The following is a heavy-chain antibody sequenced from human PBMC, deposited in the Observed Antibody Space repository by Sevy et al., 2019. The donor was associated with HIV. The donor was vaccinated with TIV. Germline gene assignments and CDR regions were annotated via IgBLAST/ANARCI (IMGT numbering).Heavy chain of an antibody. CDR3: ARGRGGYCTNGVCYRLHQAPYNWFDP. CDR2: IYYSGST. Sequence: SETLSLTCTVSDGSISSYYWSWIRQPPGKGLEWIGYIYYSGSTNYNPSLKSRVTISVDTSKNQFSLKLSSVTAADTAVYYCARGRGGYCTNGVCYRLHQAPYNWFDPWGQGTLVTVSS. J-gene: IGHJ5*02. CDR1: DGSISSYY. V-gene: IGHV4-59*13. D-gene: IGHD2-8*01.